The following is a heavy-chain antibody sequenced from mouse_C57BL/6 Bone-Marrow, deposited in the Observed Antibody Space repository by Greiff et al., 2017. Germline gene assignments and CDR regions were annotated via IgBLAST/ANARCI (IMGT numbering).Heavy chain of an antibody. D-gene: IGHD2-5*01. V-gene: IGHV1-61*01. Sequence: VKLQQPGAELVRPGSSVKLSCKASGYTFTSYWMAWVKQRPGQGLEWIGNIYPSDSETHYNQKFKDKATLTVDKSSSTAYMQLSSLTSEDSAVYYCARGVYSNYGAYWGQGTLVTVSA. CDR1: GYTFTSYW. CDR3: ARGVYSNYGAY. CDR2: IYPSDSET. J-gene: IGHJ3*01.